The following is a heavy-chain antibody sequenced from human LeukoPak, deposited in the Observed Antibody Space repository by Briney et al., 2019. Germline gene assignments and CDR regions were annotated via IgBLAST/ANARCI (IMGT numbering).Heavy chain of an antibody. Sequence: GRSLRLSCAASGFTFSNYTVHWVRQAPGKGLEWVSVIYSGGSTYYADSVKGRFTISRDNSKNTLYLQMNSLRAEDTAVYYCARGRSYYYYYMDVWGKGTTVTVSS. CDR2: IYSGGST. V-gene: IGHV3-53*01. CDR3: ARGRSYYYYYMDV. CDR1: GFTFSNYT. J-gene: IGHJ6*03.